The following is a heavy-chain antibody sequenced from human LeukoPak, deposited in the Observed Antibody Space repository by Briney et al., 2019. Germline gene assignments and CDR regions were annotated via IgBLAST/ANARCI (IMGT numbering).Heavy chain of an antibody. D-gene: IGHD3-16*01. CDR3: ARAAISGVTDGGLDY. V-gene: IGHV3-11*04. CDR1: GFTLSDYA. CDR2: ISSSGSTI. J-gene: IGHJ4*02. Sequence: GGSLRLSCAASGFTLSDYAMSWLRQAPGKGLEWVSYISSSGSTIYYADSVKGRFTISRDNAKNSLYLQMNSLRAEDTAVYYCARAAISGVTDGGLDYWGQGTLVTVSS.